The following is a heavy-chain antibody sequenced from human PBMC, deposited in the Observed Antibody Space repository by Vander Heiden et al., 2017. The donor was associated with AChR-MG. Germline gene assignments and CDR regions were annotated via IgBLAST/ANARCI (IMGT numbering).Heavy chain of an antibody. CDR1: GYTFPSYD. CDR2: MNPNSGNT. Sequence: QVQLVQSGAEVKKPGASVKVSCKASGYTFPSYDINWVRQATGQGLEWMGWMNPNSGNTGYAQKFQGRVTMTRNTSISTAYMELSSLRSEDTAVYYCARGTKTYYDFWSGRRKAYYFDYWGQGTLVTVSS. J-gene: IGHJ4*02. D-gene: IGHD3-3*01. V-gene: IGHV1-8*01. CDR3: ARGTKTYYDFWSGRRKAYYFDY.